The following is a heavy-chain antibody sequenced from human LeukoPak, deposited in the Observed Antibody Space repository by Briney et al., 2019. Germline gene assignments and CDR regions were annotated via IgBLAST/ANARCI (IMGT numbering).Heavy chain of an antibody. J-gene: IGHJ4*02. Sequence: GASVKVSCKASGYTFTSYDINWVRQATGQGLEWMGWMNPNSGNTGYAQKFQGRVTMTRNTSISTAYMELSSLRSDDTAVYYCARGRIPYSSSWRPFDYWGQGTLVTVSS. D-gene: IGHD6-13*01. V-gene: IGHV1-8*01. CDR3: ARGRIPYSSSWRPFDY. CDR1: GYTFTSYD. CDR2: MNPNSGNT.